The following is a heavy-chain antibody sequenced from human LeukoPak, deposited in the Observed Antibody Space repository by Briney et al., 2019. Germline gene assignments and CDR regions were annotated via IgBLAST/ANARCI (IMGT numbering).Heavy chain of an antibody. D-gene: IGHD6-19*01. Sequence: SETLSLTCTVSGGSISSYYWSWIRQPPGKGLEWIGYIYYSGSTNYNPSLKSRVTISVDTSKNQFSLKLSSVTAADTAVYYCARDGRLGQFDYWGQGTLVTVSS. J-gene: IGHJ4*02. CDR3: ARDGRLGQFDY. CDR1: GGSISSYY. V-gene: IGHV4-59*01. CDR2: IYYSGST.